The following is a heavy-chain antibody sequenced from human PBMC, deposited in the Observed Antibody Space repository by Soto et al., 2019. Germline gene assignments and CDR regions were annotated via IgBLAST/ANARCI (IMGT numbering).Heavy chain of an antibody. CDR2: ISYDENKK. CDR1: GFPFGSYG. J-gene: IGHJ6*02. D-gene: IGHD2-21*01. V-gene: IGHV3-30*18. CDR3: AKVAQGEPLISDYGMDV. Sequence: GGSLRLSCAGSGFPFGSYGMYWVRQAPGKGLEWVAVISYDENKKFYADSVQGRFTVSRDNSRNTLYLQMNSLRAEDTAVYYCAKVAQGEPLISDYGMDVWGQGTTVTVS.